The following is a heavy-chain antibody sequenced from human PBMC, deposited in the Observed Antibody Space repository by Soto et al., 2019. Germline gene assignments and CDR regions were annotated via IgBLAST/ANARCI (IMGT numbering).Heavy chain of an antibody. CDR2: IYHSGST. J-gene: IGHJ5*02. Sequence: TLSLTCAVSGGSISSGGYSWSWIRQPPGKGLEWIGYIYHSGSTYYNPSLKSRVTISVDRSKNQFSLKLSPVTAADTAVYYCARASVVVTANYNWFDPWGQGTLVTVAS. CDR3: ARASVVVTANYNWFDP. CDR1: GGSISSGGYS. D-gene: IGHD2-21*02. V-gene: IGHV4-30-2*01.